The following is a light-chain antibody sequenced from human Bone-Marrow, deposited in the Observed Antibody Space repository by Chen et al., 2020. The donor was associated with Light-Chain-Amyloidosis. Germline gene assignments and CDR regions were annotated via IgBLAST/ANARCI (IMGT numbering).Light chain of an antibody. J-gene: IGLJ3*02. CDR2: DDS. CDR1: NIGSKS. Sequence: SYVLTQPSSVSVAPGQTATLACGGNNIGSKSVHWYQRTPGQAPLLAVYDDSDRPSGIPERLSGSNSGNTANLTISRVEAGDEADYYCQVWDRSSDRPVFGGGTRLTVL. CDR3: QVWDRSSDRPV. V-gene: IGLV3-21*02.